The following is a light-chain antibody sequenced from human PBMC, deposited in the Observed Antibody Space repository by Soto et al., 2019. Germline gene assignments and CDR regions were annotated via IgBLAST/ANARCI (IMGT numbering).Light chain of an antibody. CDR3: QHYNSYSEA. CDR1: QSISSW. J-gene: IGKJ1*01. V-gene: IGKV1-5*01. CDR2: DAS. Sequence: DIQMTQSPSSLSASVGDRVTITCRASQSISSWLAWYQQKPGKAPKLLIHDASSLESGVPSRFSGSGSGTEFTLTISSLQPEDFATYYCQHYNSYSEAFGQGTKVDI.